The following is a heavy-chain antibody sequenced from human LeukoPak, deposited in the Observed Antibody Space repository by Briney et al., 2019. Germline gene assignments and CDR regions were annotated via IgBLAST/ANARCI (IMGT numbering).Heavy chain of an antibody. Sequence: SETLSLTCSVSGGSISSGSYFWTWIRQPPGKGLEWIGLIYTRGSIYYNPSLKSRATIATDTTKNQVFLKLRSVNAADTAVYYCARVIGLNYYFDYWGQGNLVTVSS. V-gene: IGHV4-61*02. J-gene: IGHJ4*02. D-gene: IGHD3-16*02. CDR1: GGSISSGSYF. CDR3: ARVIGLNYYFDY. CDR2: IYTRGSI.